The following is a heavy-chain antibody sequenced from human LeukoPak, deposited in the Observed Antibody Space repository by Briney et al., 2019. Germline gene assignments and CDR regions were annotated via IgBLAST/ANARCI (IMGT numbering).Heavy chain of an antibody. D-gene: IGHD3-22*01. Sequence: GGSLRLSCAASGFSFSSCGMHWVRQAPGKGLEWVAVIWSDGSTKYYADSVKGRFTISRDNSRNTLYMQMNSLRAEDTAVYYCAKTRAMDSSGYYFDYWGRGILVTVSS. V-gene: IGHV3-33*06. CDR3: AKTRAMDSSGYYFDY. CDR1: GFSFSSCG. J-gene: IGHJ4*02. CDR2: IWSDGSTK.